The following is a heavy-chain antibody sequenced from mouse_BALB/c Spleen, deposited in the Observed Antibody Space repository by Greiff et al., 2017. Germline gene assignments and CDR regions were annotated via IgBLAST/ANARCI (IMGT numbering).Heavy chain of an antibody. CDR2: IYPSDSYT. CDR1: GYTFTSYW. J-gene: IGHJ3*01. Sequence: QVQLQQSGAELVRPGASVKLSCKASGYTFTSYWINWVKQRPGQGLEWIGNIYPSDSYTNYNQKFKDKATLTVDKSSSTAYMQLSSPTSEDSAVYYCTRTGSSYRVFAYWGQGTLVTVSA. D-gene: IGHD1-1*01. V-gene: IGHV1-69*02. CDR3: TRTGSSYRVFAY.